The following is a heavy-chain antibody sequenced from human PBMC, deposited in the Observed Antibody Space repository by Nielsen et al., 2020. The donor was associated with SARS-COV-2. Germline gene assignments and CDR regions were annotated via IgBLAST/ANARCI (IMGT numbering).Heavy chain of an antibody. V-gene: IGHV3-7*05. D-gene: IGHD6-13*01. Sequence: GGSLRLSCAASGLIFSSSWMVWVRQAPGKGLEWVANINEDGSVVNYVDSVKGRFTISRDNAGKSLYLQMNSLRAEDTAVYYCARDAACSRFDYWGQGTLVTVSS. CDR2: INEDGSVV. CDR3: ARDAACSRFDY. J-gene: IGHJ4*02. CDR1: GLIFSSSW.